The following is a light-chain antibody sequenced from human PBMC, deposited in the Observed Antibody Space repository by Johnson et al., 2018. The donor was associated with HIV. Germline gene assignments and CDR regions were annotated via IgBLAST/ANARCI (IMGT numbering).Light chain of an antibody. Sequence: QSVLTQPPSVSAAPGQKVTISCSGSSSNIGNNYVSWYRQLPGTAPKLLIYDNNKRPSGIPDRFSGSKSGTSATLGITGLQTGDEADYYCGGWDDSLSTYVFGTGTKVTVL. CDR1: SSNIGNNY. J-gene: IGLJ1*01. V-gene: IGLV1-51*01. CDR2: DNN. CDR3: GGWDDSLSTYV.